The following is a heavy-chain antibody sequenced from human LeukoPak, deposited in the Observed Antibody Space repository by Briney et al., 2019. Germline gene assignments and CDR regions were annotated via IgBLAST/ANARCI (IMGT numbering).Heavy chain of an antibody. J-gene: IGHJ4*02. Sequence: SVKVSCKASGGTFSSYAISWVRQAPGQGLEWMGGIIPIFGTANYAQKFQGRVTITADESTSTAYMELSSLRSEDTAVYYCARDGNYSSGWYHFFDYWGQGTLVTISS. CDR3: ARDGNYSSGWYHFFDY. CDR1: GGTFSSYA. D-gene: IGHD6-19*01. V-gene: IGHV1-69*01. CDR2: IIPIFGTA.